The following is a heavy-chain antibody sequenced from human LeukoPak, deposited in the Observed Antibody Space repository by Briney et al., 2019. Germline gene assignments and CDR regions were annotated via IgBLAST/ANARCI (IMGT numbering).Heavy chain of an antibody. CDR1: GDSVSSDSAA. Sequence: SQTLSLTCAISGDSVSSDSAAWHWIRQSPSRGLEWQGRTYYMSKWYNDYAVSVKSRITINPDTSKNQFSLQLNSVTPEDTAVYYCARYDHGLHYFDYWGQGTLVTVSS. CDR2: TYYMSKWYN. V-gene: IGHV6-1*01. J-gene: IGHJ4*02. D-gene: IGHD3-3*01. CDR3: ARYDHGLHYFDY.